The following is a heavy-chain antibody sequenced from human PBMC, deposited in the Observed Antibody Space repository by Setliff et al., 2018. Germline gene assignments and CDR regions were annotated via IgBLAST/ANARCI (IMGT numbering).Heavy chain of an antibody. CDR2: LYPNGNT. D-gene: IGHD2-2*01. V-gene: IGHV4-4*07. J-gene: IGHJ4*02. Sequence: PSETLSLTCTVSGGSTNNYHWTWIRQPAGKGLEWIGRLYPNGNTNYNPSLKRRVNMSADSSKNNLSLRLKYVTAADTAVYYFRLAHCNDTSCEEALDYWSQGTLVTVSS. CDR3: RLAHCNDTSCEEALDY. CDR1: GGSTNNYH.